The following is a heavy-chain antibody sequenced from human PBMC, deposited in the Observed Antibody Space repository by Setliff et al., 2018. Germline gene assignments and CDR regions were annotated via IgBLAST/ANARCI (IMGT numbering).Heavy chain of an antibody. CDR1: GYSFSTYA. V-gene: IGHV1-3*01. CDR3: ARDREYCSRTSCYIDY. Sequence: VKVSCKASGYSFSTYAMHWVRRAPGQRLEWMGWINGGNGNTKYSQKSQGRITITRDTSASTAYMEMSSLRSEDTAVYYCARDREYCSRTSCYIDYWGQGALVTVSS. CDR2: INGGNGNT. D-gene: IGHD2-2*02. J-gene: IGHJ4*02.